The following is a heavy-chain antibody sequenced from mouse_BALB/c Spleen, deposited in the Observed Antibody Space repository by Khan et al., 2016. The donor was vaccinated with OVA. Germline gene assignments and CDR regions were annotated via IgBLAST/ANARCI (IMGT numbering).Heavy chain of an antibody. J-gene: IGHJ3*01. CDR3: ARRNYFGYTFAY. Sequence: QVQLKESGAELARPGASVKLSCKASGYTFTDYYINWVKQRTGQGLEWIGEISPGSGDTYYNEKFKGKATLPAEKSSSTAYMQLSSLTSEASAVYFCARRNYFGYTFAYWGQGTLVTVSA. CDR2: ISPGSGDT. V-gene: IGHV1-77*01. D-gene: IGHD1-2*01. CDR1: GYTFTDYY.